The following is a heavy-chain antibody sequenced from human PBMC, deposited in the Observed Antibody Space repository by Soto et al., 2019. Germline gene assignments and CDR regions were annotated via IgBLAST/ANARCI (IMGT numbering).Heavy chain of an antibody. D-gene: IGHD1-26*01. CDR3: ARDGVGGTVFFGYLDC. J-gene: IGHJ4*02. Sequence: GGSLRLSCAASGIAFSGHGMHWVRQAPGKGLEWVAVIRFDGSNIYYGDSVKGRFTISRDNSKNTLYLQMNSLRAEDTAVYYCARDGVGGTVFFGYLDCWGPGALVTVSS. CDR2: IRFDGSNI. CDR1: GIAFSGHG. V-gene: IGHV3-33*01.